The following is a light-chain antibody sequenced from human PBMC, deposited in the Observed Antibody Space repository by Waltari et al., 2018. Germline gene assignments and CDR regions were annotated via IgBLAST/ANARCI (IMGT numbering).Light chain of an antibody. CDR2: ATS. CDR3: QHHVRLPAT. V-gene: IGKV3-20*01. Sequence: IVLTQSQGTLSLSPGGRATLSCRASQDIGHYLAWYQQKPGQAPRLLIYATSTRAAGIPDRFSGSGSGADFSLTITRLEPEDFAVYYCQHHVRLPATFGQGTKV. J-gene: IGKJ1*01. CDR1: QDIGHY.